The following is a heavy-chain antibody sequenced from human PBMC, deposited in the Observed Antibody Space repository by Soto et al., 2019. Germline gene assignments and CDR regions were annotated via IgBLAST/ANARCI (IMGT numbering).Heavy chain of an antibody. J-gene: IGHJ5*02. V-gene: IGHV1-18*01. D-gene: IGHD2-2*01. CDR2: ISLYSDGT. Sequence: QVQLVKSGGEVKRPGASVKVSCKTSGYTFSNYGITWVRQAPGQPLEWLGWISLYSDGTNYVQKLQGRVSMTTDTSTTTAYMELRSLRSDDTAVYYCARVVPGAEAWFGPWGQGTLVTVSS. CDR1: GYTFSNYG. CDR3: ARVVPGAEAWFGP.